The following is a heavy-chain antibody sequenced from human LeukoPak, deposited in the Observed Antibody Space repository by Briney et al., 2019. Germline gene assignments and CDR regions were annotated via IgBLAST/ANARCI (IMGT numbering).Heavy chain of an antibody. CDR2: ISSSSSCI. D-gene: IGHD2-2*01. CDR3: ARDEVACSSTNCYFVY. J-gene: IGHJ4*02. Sequence: GGSLRLSCAASGFTFSSYSMNWVRQAPGKGLEWVSFISSSSSCIYYADSVKGRFTISRDNAKNSLYLQLNSLRAEDTAVYYCARDEVACSSTNCYFVYWGQGTLVTVSS. V-gene: IGHV3-21*01. CDR1: GFTFSSYS.